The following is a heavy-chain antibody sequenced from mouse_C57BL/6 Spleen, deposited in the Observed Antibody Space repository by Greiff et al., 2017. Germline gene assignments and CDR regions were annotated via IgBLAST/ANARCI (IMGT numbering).Heavy chain of an antibody. D-gene: IGHD1-1*01. CDR2: ISSGSSTI. CDR1: GFTFSDYG. V-gene: IGHV5-17*01. CDR3: ASPHYYGGSYKSIDY. J-gene: IGHJ4*01. Sequence: EVQLVESGGGLVKPGGSLKLSCAASGFTFSDYGMHWVRQAPEKGLEWVAYISSGSSTIYYADTVKGRFTISRDNAKNTLFLQMTSLRSEDTAMYYCASPHYYGGSYKSIDYWGQGTSVTVSS.